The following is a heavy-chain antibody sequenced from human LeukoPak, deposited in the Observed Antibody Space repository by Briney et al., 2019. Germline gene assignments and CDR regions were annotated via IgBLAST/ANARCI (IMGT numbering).Heavy chain of an antibody. CDR2: IYTSGST. CDR1: GGSISSYY. D-gene: IGHD1-20*01. J-gene: IGHJ4*02. Sequence: SETLSLTCTVPGGSISSYYWSWIRQPAGKGLEWIGRIYTSGSTNYNPSLKSRVTISVDSSKNQFSPRLSSVTAADTAVYYCARDYNWGGYYFDYWGQGTLVTVSS. CDR3: ARDYNWGGYYFDY. V-gene: IGHV4-4*07.